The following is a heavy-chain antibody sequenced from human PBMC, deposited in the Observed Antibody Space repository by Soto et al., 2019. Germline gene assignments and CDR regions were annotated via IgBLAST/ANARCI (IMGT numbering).Heavy chain of an antibody. CDR3: ARRSRFLESNFDY. V-gene: IGHV4-31*03. D-gene: IGHD3-3*01. Sequence: PSETLSLTCTVSGGSISSGGYYWSWIRQHPGKGLEWIGYIYYSGSTYYNPSLKSRVTISVGTSKNQFSLKLSSVTAADTAVYYCARRSRFLESNFDYSGQGTPVTVSS. CDR2: IYYSGST. J-gene: IGHJ4*02. CDR1: GGSISSGGYY.